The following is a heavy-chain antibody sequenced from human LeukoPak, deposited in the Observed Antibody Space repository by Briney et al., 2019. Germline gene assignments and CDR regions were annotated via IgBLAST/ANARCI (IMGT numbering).Heavy chain of an antibody. D-gene: IGHD2-21*02. CDR1: GFTFSTYA. CDR2: FGGSGGTI. CDR3: AKSDCGGDCHLLDY. Sequence: GGSLRLSCAASGFTFSTYAMSWVRQAPGKGLEWVSHFGGSGGTIYYADSVKGRVTISRDNSKNTLYLQMNSLRAEDTAVYYCAKSDCGGDCHLLDYWGQGTLVTVSS. J-gene: IGHJ4*02. V-gene: IGHV3-23*01.